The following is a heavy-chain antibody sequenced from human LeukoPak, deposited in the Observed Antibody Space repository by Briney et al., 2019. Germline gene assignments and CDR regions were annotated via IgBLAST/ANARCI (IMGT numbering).Heavy chain of an antibody. V-gene: IGHV1-69*04. Sequence: SVKVSCKASGGTFSSYAISWVRQAPGQGLEWMGRIIPIFGIANYAQKFQGRVTITADKSTSTAYMELSSLRSEDTAVYYCARTYCSGGSCYDLPYYYYYGMDVWGQGTTVAVSS. CDR2: IIPIFGIA. D-gene: IGHD2-15*01. J-gene: IGHJ6*02. CDR3: ARTYCSGGSCYDLPYYYYYGMDV. CDR1: GGTFSSYA.